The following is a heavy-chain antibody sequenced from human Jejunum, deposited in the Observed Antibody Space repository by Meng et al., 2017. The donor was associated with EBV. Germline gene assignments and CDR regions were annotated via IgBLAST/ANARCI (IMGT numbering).Heavy chain of an antibody. D-gene: IGHD3-10*01. CDR3: ARRGSGSYCFDY. CDR2: IWSDGSNK. J-gene: IGHJ4*02. V-gene: IGHV3-33*01. CDR1: GFTFSSYG. Sequence: VQLVESGGGVFQPGGAPGFSWGASGFTFSSYGMHWVRQAPGKGLEWVAVIWSDGSNKYYADSVKGRFTISRDNSEKTLSLQMNSLRAEDTAVYYCARRGSGSYCFDYWGQGTLVTVSS.